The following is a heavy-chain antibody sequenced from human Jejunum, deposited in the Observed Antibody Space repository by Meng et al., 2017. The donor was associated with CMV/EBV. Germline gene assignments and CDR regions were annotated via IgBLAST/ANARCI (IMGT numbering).Heavy chain of an antibody. J-gene: IGHJ4*02. D-gene: IGHD2-15*01. Sequence: LKIACSDSGFNFSGHSMSRDRQAPGKGLKWVESITSSGRNTYDANSVKDRFTIARDNSKNTLYLQMNSLRADDTAVYYCARLSDSWGQGTLVTVSS. CDR3: ARLSDS. CDR1: GFNFSGHS. CDR2: ITSSGRNT. V-gene: IGHV3-23*01.